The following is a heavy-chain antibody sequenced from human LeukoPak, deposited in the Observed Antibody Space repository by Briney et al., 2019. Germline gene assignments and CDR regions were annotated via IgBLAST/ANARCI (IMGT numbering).Heavy chain of an antibody. J-gene: IGHJ3*01. Sequence: SETLSLTCAVYGGSFSGYYWSWIRQPPGKGLEWIGEINHSGSTNYNPSLKSRVTISVDTSKNQFSLKLSSVTAADTAVYYCAIVPYYDSSPPTWGQGTMVTVSS. D-gene: IGHD3-22*01. CDR2: INHSGST. V-gene: IGHV4-34*01. CDR3: AIVPYYDSSPPT. CDR1: GGSFSGYY.